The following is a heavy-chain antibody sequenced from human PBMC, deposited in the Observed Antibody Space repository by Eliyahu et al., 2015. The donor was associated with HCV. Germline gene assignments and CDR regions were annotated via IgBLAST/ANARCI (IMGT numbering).Heavy chain of an antibody. CDR3: ARGTFTSAFTP. CDR2: IDWXXXX. CDR1: GFSLKTSGAR. J-gene: IGHJ5*02. V-gene: IGHV2-70*04. D-gene: IGHD3-3*02. Sequence: QVTLRESGPALVIPKQTLTLTCSFSGFSLKTSGARVNXXRQPPGKALEXLARIDWXXXXFYNPSLKTRLAISKDTSRNEVVLVMTNTDPTDTATYFCARGTFTSAFTPWGPGTLVTVSS.